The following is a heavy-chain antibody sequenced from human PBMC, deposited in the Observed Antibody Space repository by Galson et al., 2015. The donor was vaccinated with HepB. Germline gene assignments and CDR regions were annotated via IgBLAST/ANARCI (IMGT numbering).Heavy chain of an antibody. J-gene: IGHJ4*02. D-gene: IGHD3-9*01. CDR3: ARPFEGY. CDR1: GFTFSDYW. Sequence: SLRLSCAASGFTFSDYWMHWVRQAPGKGLEWVSRINCDGSSTSYADSVKGRFTISRDNAKNTLYLQMNNLRAEDTAVYYCARPFEGYWGQGTLVTVSS. CDR2: INCDGSST. V-gene: IGHV3-74*01.